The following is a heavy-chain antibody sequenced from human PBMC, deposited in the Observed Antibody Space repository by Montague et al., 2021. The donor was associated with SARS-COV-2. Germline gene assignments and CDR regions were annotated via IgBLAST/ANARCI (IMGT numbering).Heavy chain of an antibody. CDR1: GGSISSGSYY. D-gene: IGHD5-12*01. J-gene: IGHJ3*02. Sequence: TLSLTCTVSGGSISSGSYYWSWIRQLAGKGLEWIGRIYTSGSTNYNPSLKSRVTISVDTSKNQFPLKLSSVTAADTAVYNCASLLWLRGAFDIWGQGTMVTVSS. CDR3: ASLLWLRGAFDI. V-gene: IGHV4-61*02. CDR2: IYTSGST.